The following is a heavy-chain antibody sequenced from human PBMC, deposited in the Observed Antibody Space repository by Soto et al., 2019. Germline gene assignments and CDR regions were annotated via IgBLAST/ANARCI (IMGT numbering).Heavy chain of an antibody. Sequence: PGGSLRLSCAGSGFAFSSYGMYWVRQAPGKGLEWVAVVSYDGSNEFYADSVKGRFTISRDNSKNTLYLQMHSLRAEDRAVYYCAKDKSRAVAGRGNYYYYNMDVWGQGTTVTVSS. V-gene: IGHV3-30*18. CDR2: VSYDGSNE. CDR3: AKDKSRAVAGRGNYYYYNMDV. D-gene: IGHD6-19*01. CDR1: GFAFSSYG. J-gene: IGHJ6*01.